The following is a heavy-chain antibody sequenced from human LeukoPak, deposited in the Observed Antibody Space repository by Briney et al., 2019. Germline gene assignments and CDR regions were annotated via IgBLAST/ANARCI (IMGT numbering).Heavy chain of an antibody. V-gene: IGHV3-48*01. CDR2: ITSSSRTI. CDR1: GFTFSEYI. CDR3: SRRLDY. Sequence: PGGSLRLSCAASGFTFSEYIMNWVRQAPGKGLEWVSSITSSSRTIYYADSVKGRFTVSRDKAKNSLYLQLNSLRVEDTAVYYCSRRLDYWGQGTLVTVSS. J-gene: IGHJ4*02.